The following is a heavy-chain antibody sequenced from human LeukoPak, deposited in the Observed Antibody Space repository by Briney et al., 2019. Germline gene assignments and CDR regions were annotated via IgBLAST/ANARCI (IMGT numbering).Heavy chain of an antibody. CDR2: INPNSGGT. CDR1: GYTFTGYY. V-gene: IGHV1-2*02. Sequence: ASVKVSCKASGYTFTGYYMHWVRQAPGQGLEWMGWINPNSGGTNYAQKFQGRVTMTRETSISTAYMELSRLRSDDTAVYYCARGAIAARPDDYWGQGTLVTVSS. CDR3: ARGAIAARPDDY. D-gene: IGHD6-6*01. J-gene: IGHJ4*02.